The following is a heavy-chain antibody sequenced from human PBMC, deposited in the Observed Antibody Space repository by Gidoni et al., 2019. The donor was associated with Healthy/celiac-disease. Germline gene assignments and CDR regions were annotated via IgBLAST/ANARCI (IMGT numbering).Heavy chain of an antibody. D-gene: IGHD3-22*01. J-gene: IGHJ6*02. CDR3: GSDSSGYYYDGMDV. CDR2: IIPILGIA. V-gene: IGHV1-69*04. CDR1: GGTFSSYA. Sequence: QVQLVQSGAEVKKPGSSVKVSCKASGGTFSSYAISWVRQAPGQGLEWMGRIIPILGIANYAQKFQGRVTITADKSTSTAYMELSSLRSEDTAVYYCGSDSSGYYYDGMDVWGQGTTVTVSS.